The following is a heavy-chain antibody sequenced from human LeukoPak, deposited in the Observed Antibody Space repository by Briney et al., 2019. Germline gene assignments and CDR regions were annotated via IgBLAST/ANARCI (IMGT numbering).Heavy chain of an antibody. J-gene: IGHJ6*03. D-gene: IGHD2-21*02. CDR3: ARRLPRDYYMDV. CDR2: ISAYNGNT. Sequence: ASVKVSCKASGYTFTSYGISWVRQAPGQGLEWMGWISAYNGNTNYAQKLQGRVTMTTDTSTSTAYMELRSLRSEDTAVYYCARRLPRDYYMDVWGKGTTVTISS. CDR1: GYTFTSYG. V-gene: IGHV1-18*01.